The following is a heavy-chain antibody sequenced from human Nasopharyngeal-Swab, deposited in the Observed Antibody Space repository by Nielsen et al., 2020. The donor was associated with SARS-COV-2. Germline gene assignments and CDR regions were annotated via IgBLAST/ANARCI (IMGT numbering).Heavy chain of an antibody. D-gene: IGHD5-24*01. J-gene: IGHJ4*02. CDR3: ARGGGDAYNPIDF. Sequence: GESLKISCAASGLIVSNTYMSWVRQAPGKGLEWVSLLYSGGNTYYTDSVKGRFTVSRDKSKNTLYLQMNSLRADDTAVYFCARGGGDAYNPIDFWGQGTLVTVSS. CDR1: GLIVSNTY. CDR2: LYSGGNT. V-gene: IGHV3-53*01.